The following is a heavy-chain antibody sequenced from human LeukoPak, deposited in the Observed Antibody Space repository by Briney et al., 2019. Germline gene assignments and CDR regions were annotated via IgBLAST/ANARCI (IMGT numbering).Heavy chain of an antibody. CDR2: FDPEDGET. CDR1: GSTLTELS. Sequence: ASVKVSCKVSGSTLTELSMHWVREAPGKGLEWMGGFDPEDGETIYAQKFQGRVTMTEDTSTDTAYMELSSLRSEDTAVYYCATEGYYDSSGYYTDYWGQGTLVTVSS. D-gene: IGHD3-22*01. V-gene: IGHV1-24*01. J-gene: IGHJ4*02. CDR3: ATEGYYDSSGYYTDY.